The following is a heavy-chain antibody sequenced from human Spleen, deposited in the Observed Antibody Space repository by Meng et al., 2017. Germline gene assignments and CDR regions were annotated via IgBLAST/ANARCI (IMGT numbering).Heavy chain of an antibody. Sequence: QVQLVESGGGVVQSGRSLRLSCAASGFTFSNYGMYWVRQAPGKGLEWVAVISYAGSNKHYVDSVKGRFTISRDNSKNTLYLQMNSLRPEDTAVYYCVRDFGGNSDSWGQGTLVTVSS. CDR1: GFTFSNYG. CDR2: ISYAGSNK. CDR3: VRDFGGNSDS. V-gene: IGHV3-30*03. D-gene: IGHD4-23*01. J-gene: IGHJ4*02.